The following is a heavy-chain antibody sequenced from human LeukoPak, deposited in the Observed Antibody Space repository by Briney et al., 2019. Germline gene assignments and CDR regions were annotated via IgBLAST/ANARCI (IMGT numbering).Heavy chain of an antibody. CDR3: ARDPPCTSTRCYCLVFDY. CDR2: ISSSGTTI. Sequence: GGSLRLSCAASGFTFSSYEMNWVRQAPGKGLEWVSYISSSGTTIYYTDSVKGRFTISRDNAKNSLYLQMNSLRAEDTAVYYCARDPPCTSTRCYCLVFDYWGQGTLVTVSS. J-gene: IGHJ4*02. D-gene: IGHD2-2*01. CDR1: GFTFSSYE. V-gene: IGHV3-48*03.